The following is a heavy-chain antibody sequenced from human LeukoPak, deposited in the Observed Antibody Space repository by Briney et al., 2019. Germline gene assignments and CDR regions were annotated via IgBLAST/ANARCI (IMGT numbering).Heavy chain of an antibody. V-gene: IGHV3-23*01. CDR3: ALRLSPSSSWYYFDY. J-gene: IGHJ4*02. CDR2: ISGSGGST. Sequence: GGSLRLSCAASGFTFSSYAMSWVRQAPGKGLEWVSAISGSGGSTYYADSVKGRFTISRDNSKNTLYLQMNSLRAEDTAVYYCALRLSPSSSWYYFDYWGQGTLVTVSS. CDR1: GFTFSSYA. D-gene: IGHD6-13*01.